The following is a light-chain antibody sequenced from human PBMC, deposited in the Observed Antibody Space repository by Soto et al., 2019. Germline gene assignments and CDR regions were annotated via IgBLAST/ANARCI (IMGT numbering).Light chain of an antibody. J-gene: IGKJ1*01. CDR2: GAS. CDR3: QQYNDNWPT. CDR1: QSVGSN. V-gene: IGKV3-15*01. Sequence: ILMTQSPATLSVAPLDGGTLPLRASQSVGSNLAWYQQKPGQSPRLLIYGASKRATGFPARFSGSGSGTEFTLSISSLQSEDFAVYYCQQYNDNWPTFGQGTKVDI.